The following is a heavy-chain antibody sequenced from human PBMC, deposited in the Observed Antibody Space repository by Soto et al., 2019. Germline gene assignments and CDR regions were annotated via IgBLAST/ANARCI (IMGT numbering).Heavy chain of an antibody. Sequence: EVQLVESGGGLVKPGGSLRLSCAASGFTFSSYSMNWVRQAPGKGLEWVSSISSSSSYIYYADSVKGRFTISRDNAKNSLYLQMNSLRAEDTAVYYCAREDRRVGWDFDYWGQGTLVTVSS. D-gene: IGHD6-19*01. CDR2: ISSSSSYI. J-gene: IGHJ4*02. CDR3: AREDRRVGWDFDY. CDR1: GFTFSSYS. V-gene: IGHV3-21*01.